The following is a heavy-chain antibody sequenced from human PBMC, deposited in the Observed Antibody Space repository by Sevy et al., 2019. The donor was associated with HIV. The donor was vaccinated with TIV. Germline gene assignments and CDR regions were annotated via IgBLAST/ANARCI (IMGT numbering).Heavy chain of an antibody. CDR1: GFTFDDYT. Sequence: GGSLRLSCAASGFTFDDYTMHWVRQAPGKGLEWVSLISWDGGSTYYADSVKGRFTISRDNSKNSLYLQMNSLRTEDTAVYYCARDAWQQLVDYWGQGTLVTVSS. J-gene: IGHJ4*02. V-gene: IGHV3-43*01. CDR3: ARDAWQQLVDY. D-gene: IGHD6-13*01. CDR2: ISWDGGST.